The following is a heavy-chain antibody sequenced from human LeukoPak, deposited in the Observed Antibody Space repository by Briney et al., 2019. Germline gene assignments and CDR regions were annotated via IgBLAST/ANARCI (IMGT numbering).Heavy chain of an antibody. CDR2: IYHRGNT. CDR3: AGADYIASRNSLYYFDY. Sequence: SETLSLTCAVYGGSFSGYYWSWIRQPPGKGLEWIGSIYHRGNTYYNPSLKSRVTISADTSKNHFSLKLSSVTAGDTALYYCAGADYIASRNSLYYFDYWGQGTLVTVSS. CDR1: GGSFSGYY. J-gene: IGHJ4*02. D-gene: IGHD2-15*01. V-gene: IGHV4-34*01.